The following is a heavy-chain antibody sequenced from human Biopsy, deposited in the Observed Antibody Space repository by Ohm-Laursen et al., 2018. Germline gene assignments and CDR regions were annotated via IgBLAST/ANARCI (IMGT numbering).Heavy chain of an antibody. J-gene: IGHJ4*02. D-gene: IGHD2-8*01. CDR1: SYTFTDYN. V-gene: IGHV1-2*02. CDR3: ARDPLNGHKHFDY. Sequence: ASVKASCKASSYTFTDYNIHWMRQAPGQGLEWLGYIHCKTGATNYAQKFQGTVTMTRDTSISTVYLALGSLRSADTAIYYCARDPLNGHKHFDYWGQGSLVTVSS. CDR2: IHCKTGAT.